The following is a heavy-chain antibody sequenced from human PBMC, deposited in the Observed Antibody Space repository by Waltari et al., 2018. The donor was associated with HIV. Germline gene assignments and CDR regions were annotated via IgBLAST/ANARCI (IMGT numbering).Heavy chain of an antibody. V-gene: IGHV4-39*07. J-gene: IGHJ4*02. CDR2: VYYGGGT. Sequence: QLLLQESGPGLVKSSETLSLTCSVSGASISSSSYYWGWIRQPPGKGLEWIGTVYYGGGTYYNPSLKSRVTISVDPSKNRISLKLTPVTAADTAFYYCVSDPSLYSGRYYDGDHWGQGILVTVSS. CDR1: GASISSSSYY. CDR3: VSDPSLYSGRYYDGDH. D-gene: IGHD1-26*01.